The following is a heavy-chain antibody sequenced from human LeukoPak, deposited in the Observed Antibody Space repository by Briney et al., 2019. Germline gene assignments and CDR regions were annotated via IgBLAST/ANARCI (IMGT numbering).Heavy chain of an antibody. CDR1: GYSFTSYW. V-gene: IGHV5-51*01. D-gene: IGHD3-22*01. Sequence: GESLKISCKGSGYSFTSYWIGWVRQMPGKGLEWMGIIYPGDPDTRYSPSFQGQVTISADKSISTAYLQWSSLKASDTAMYYCASLPYYDSSGYPRGYFDYWGQGTLVTVSS. CDR3: ASLPYYDSSGYPRGYFDY. J-gene: IGHJ4*02. CDR2: IYPGDPDT.